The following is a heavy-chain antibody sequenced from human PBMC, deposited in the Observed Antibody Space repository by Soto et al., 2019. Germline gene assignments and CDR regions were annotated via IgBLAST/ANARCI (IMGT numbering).Heavy chain of an antibody. Sequence: QVQLVESGGGVVQPGRSLRLSCAASGFTFSSYGMHWVRQAPGKGLEWVAVISYDGSNKYYADSVKGRFTISRDNSKNTLYLGMTSLRAEDTAVYYGAKSGYYGSWSYYKPWGGGMDVWGQGTTVTVSS. CDR3: AKSGYYGSWSYYKPWGGGMDV. J-gene: IGHJ6*02. V-gene: IGHV3-30*18. CDR1: GFTFSSYG. CDR2: ISYDGSNK. D-gene: IGHD3-10*01.